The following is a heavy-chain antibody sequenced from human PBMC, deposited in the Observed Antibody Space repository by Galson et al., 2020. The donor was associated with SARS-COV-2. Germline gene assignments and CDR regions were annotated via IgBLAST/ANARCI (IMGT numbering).Heavy chain of an antibody. CDR1: GYTLTELS. CDR2: FDPEDGET. D-gene: IGHD2-2*01. V-gene: IGHV1-24*01. CDR3: ATSGLLCRTGWFDP. J-gene: IGHJ5*02. Sequence: ASVKVSCKVSGYTLTELSMHWVRQTPGKGHEWMGGFDPEDGETIYAQKFQGRVTMTEDTSTDTAYMERSSLRSEDTAVYYCATSGLLCRTGWFDPWGQGTLVTVSS.